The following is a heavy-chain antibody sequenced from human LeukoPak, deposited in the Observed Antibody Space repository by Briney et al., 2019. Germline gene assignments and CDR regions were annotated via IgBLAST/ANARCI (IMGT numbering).Heavy chain of an antibody. Sequence: GGSLRLSCAASGFTSSSYGMHWVRQAPGKGLEWVAFIRYDGGNKYYADSVKGRFTISRDNSKNTLYLQMNSLRAEDTAVYYCAKSESIAVDWGQGTLVTVSS. D-gene: IGHD6-6*01. CDR1: GFTSSSYG. CDR2: IRYDGGNK. J-gene: IGHJ4*02. V-gene: IGHV3-30*02. CDR3: AKSESIAVD.